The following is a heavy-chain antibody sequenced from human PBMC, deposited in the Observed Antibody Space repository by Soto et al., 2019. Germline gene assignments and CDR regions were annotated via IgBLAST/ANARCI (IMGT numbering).Heavy chain of an antibody. D-gene: IGHD4-17*01. CDR2: IIPIFGTA. CDR1: GGTFSSYA. V-gene: IGHV1-69*13. CDR3: ARGGTRATVTTWDYYYGMDV. Sequence: SVKVSCKASGGTFSSYAISWVRQAPGQGLEWMGGIIPIFGTANYAQKFQGRVTITADESTSTAYMELSSLRSEDTAVYYCARGGTRATVTTWDYYYGMDVWGQGTTVTVSS. J-gene: IGHJ6*02.